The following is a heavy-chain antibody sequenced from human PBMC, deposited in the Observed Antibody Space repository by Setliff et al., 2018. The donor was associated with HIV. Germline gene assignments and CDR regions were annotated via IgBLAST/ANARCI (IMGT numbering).Heavy chain of an antibody. D-gene: IGHD3-22*01. Sequence: PSETLSLTCAVYGGSFSGHYWTWIRQPAGKGPEWIGHIYTNGYTNYNPSLKSRVTISVDTSRDQFSLQLTSVTAADTAVYYCARAPGAYYYDSSGYPIGIRFDYWGQGTLVTVSS. CDR1: GGSFSGHY. V-gene: IGHV4-59*10. J-gene: IGHJ4*02. CDR2: IYTNGYT. CDR3: ARAPGAYYYDSSGYPIGIRFDY.